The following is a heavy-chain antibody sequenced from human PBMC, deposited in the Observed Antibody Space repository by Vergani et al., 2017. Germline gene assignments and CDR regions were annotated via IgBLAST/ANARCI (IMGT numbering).Heavy chain of an antibody. Sequence: QVQLVQSGAEVKKPGASVKVSCKASGYTFTSYGISWVRQAPGQGLEWMGWISAYNGNTKYAQKFQGRVTMTTDTSTSTAYMELRSLRSDDTAVYYCARVDYGKTYYYGMDVWGQGTTVTVSS. V-gene: IGHV1-18*01. CDR3: ARVDYGKTYYYGMDV. J-gene: IGHJ6*02. D-gene: IGHD4-17*01. CDR2: ISAYNGNT. CDR1: GYTFTSYG.